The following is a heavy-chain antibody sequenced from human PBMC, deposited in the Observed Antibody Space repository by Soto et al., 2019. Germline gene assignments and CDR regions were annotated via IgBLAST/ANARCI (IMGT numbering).Heavy chain of an antibody. D-gene: IGHD4-17*01. J-gene: IGHJ4*02. CDR2: IKNKVDGGAA. CDR3: TTDPGDYQDF. Sequence: EVQLVESGGDLVKPGGCLRLSCTVSGINFINAWMSWVRQVPGKGLEWVGRIKNKVDGGAADYAAPVRGRFTISRDDSRNTLFLQMNSLETDDTAIYYCTTDPGDYQDFWGLGTLVTVSS. CDR1: GINFINAW. V-gene: IGHV3-15*01.